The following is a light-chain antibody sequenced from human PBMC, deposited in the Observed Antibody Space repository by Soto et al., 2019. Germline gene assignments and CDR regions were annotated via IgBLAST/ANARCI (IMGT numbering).Light chain of an antibody. Sequence: EMVLTQSPGTLSLSPGERATLSCRASQSVSSSYLAWYQQKPGQAPRLLIYGASSRATGISDRFSGSGSGTDFTLTISRLEPEDFAVYYCQQYGSSPLTFGGGTKVEIK. CDR1: QSVSSSY. V-gene: IGKV3-20*01. CDR3: QQYGSSPLT. J-gene: IGKJ4*01. CDR2: GAS.